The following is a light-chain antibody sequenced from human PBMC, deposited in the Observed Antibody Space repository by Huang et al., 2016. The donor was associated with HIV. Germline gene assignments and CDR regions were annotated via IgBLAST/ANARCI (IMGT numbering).Light chain of an antibody. V-gene: IGKV3-20*01. CDR1: QTVSNDY. CDR2: AAS. Sequence: EIVLTQSPGTLSLSPGQRLPLSCRASQTVSNDYLAWYQQKPGQSPRLLIYAASTRAAGIPDRFSGSGSATDFILTVSRLEPEDSAVYYCQQYALSPWTFGHGTKVEI. J-gene: IGKJ1*01. CDR3: QQYALSPWT.